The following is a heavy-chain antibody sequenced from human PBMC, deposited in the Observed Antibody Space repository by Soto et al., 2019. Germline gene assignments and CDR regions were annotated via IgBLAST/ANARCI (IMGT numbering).Heavy chain of an antibody. CDR1: GFTFSSYA. V-gene: IGHV3-23*01. Sequence: GGSMRLSCVASGFTFSSYAMSWVRQAQGKGLEWVSAISGSGGSTYYADSVKGRFTISRDNSKNTLYLQMNSLRAEDTAVYYCAKAPSTYYDILTGFDPNYYFDYWGQGTLVTVSS. CDR3: AKAPSTYYDILTGFDPNYYFDY. CDR2: ISGSGGST. D-gene: IGHD3-9*01. J-gene: IGHJ4*02.